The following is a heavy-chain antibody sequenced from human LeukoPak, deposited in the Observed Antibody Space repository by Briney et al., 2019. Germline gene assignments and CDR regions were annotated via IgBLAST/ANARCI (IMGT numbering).Heavy chain of an antibody. CDR3: ARGLPITMIVVEAFDL. V-gene: IGHV4-34*01. CDR1: GGSFSGYY. CDR2: INHSGST. J-gene: IGHJ3*01. Sequence: SETLSLTCAVYGGSFSGYYWSWIRQPPGKGLEWIGEINHSGSTNYNPSLKSRVTISVDTSKNQFSLKLSSVTAADTAVYYCARGLPITMIVVEAFDLWGQGTMVTVSS. D-gene: IGHD3-22*01.